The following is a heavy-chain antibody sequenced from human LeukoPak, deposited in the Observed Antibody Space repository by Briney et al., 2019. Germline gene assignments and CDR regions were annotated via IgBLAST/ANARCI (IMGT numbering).Heavy chain of an antibody. Sequence: PGGSLRLSCAASGFTFSGSAMHWVRQASGKGLEWVGRIRSKANSYATAYAASVKGRFTISRDDSKNTAYLQMNSLKTEDTAVYYCTRVYGSASFDYWGQGTLVTVSS. V-gene: IGHV3-73*01. D-gene: IGHD5/OR15-5a*01. CDR1: GFTFSGSA. J-gene: IGHJ4*02. CDR2: IRSKANSYAT. CDR3: TRVYGSASFDY.